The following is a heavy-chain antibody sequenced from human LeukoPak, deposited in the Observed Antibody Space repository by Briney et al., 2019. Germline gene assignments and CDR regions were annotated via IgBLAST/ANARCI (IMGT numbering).Heavy chain of an antibody. V-gene: IGHV1-2*04. J-gene: IGHJ4*02. Sequence: ASVTVSCTASGYTFTGYYMHWVRQAPGQGVEWMGWINPNSGGTNYAQKFQGWVTMTRDTSISTAYMELSRLRSDDTAVYYCARARPYYDILTGSSFDYWGQGTLVTVSS. CDR2: INPNSGGT. CDR3: ARARPYYDILTGSSFDY. CDR1: GYTFTGYY. D-gene: IGHD3-9*01.